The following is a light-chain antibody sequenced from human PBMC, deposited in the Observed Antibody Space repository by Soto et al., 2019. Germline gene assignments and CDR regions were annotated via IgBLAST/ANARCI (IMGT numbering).Light chain of an antibody. CDR2: DAS. CDR3: QQRSNWPPAT. J-gene: IGKJ1*01. CDR1: QSVSVNS. Sequence: EIVLTQSPGTLSLSPGERATLSCRASQSVSVNSLAWYQQKPGQAPRLLIYDASNRATGIPARFSGSGSGTDFTLTISSLEPEDFAVYYCQQRSNWPPATFGQGTKVDIK. V-gene: IGKV3-11*01.